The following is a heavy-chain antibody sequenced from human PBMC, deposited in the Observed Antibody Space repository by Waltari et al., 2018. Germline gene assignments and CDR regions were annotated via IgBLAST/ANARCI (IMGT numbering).Heavy chain of an antibody. D-gene: IGHD3-16*01. CDR2: INPKIGET. CDR1: GYTFIGYY. Sequence: QVQVVQSGAEVKKPGVSVSVSCRASGYTFIGYYMHWLRQAPGQGLEWMGWINPKIGETRSAQSFQGRVTMTRDTSINTVYMELRSLRSDDTAVYYCARGPSHGGFDYWGQGTLVTVSS. CDR3: ARGPSHGGFDY. J-gene: IGHJ4*02. V-gene: IGHV1-2*02.